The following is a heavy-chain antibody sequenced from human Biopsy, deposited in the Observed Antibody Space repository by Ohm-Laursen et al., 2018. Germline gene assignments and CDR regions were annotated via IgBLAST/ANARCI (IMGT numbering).Heavy chain of an antibody. D-gene: IGHD3-10*01. CDR3: ARHSFGSGRDF. CDR1: DGSISNIIHY. CDR2: IYHIGIT. V-gene: IGHV4-39*01. Sequence: SETLSLTCTVTDGSISNIIHYWGWIRQPLGKGLEWLGSIYHIGITDYNPSLKSPVTISLDTSNNHFSLKLSSLTAADTAVYYCARHSFGSGRDFWGQGTLVTVSS. J-gene: IGHJ4*02.